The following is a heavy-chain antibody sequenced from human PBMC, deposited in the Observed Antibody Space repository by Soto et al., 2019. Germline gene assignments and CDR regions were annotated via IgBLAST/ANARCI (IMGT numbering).Heavy chain of an antibody. D-gene: IGHD1-26*01. V-gene: IGHV3-30*18. CDR2: IAHAGNEK. CDR1: GFTFKTHA. CDR3: RKDVGDYIPYYYGVDV. Sequence: QVQLVESGGGVVQPGTSLRLSCAASGFTFKTHAMHWVRQAPGKEREWMAVIAHAGNEKFYADSVKGRFTISKDNSKNALYLQINTLRNEDMAVYYCRKDVGDYIPYYYGVDVWGQGTTATV. J-gene: IGHJ6*02.